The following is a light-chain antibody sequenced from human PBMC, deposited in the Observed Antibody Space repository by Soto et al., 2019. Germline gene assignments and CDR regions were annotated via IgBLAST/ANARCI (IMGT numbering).Light chain of an antibody. CDR1: SSNIGSNA. J-gene: IGLJ2*01. V-gene: IGLV1-44*01. Sequence: QSVLTQPPSPSGTPGQRVTISCSGSSSNIGSNAVNWYQQLPGTAPKLLMYSNNQRPSGVPDRFSGSKSGTSASLAISGLQSEDEADYYCAAWDDSLNGVLFGGGTKLTVL. CDR2: SNN. CDR3: AAWDDSLNGVL.